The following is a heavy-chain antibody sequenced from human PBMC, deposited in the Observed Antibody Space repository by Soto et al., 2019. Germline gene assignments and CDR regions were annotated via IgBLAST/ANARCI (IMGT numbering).Heavy chain of an antibody. CDR3: AHILVVAASYYFDY. J-gene: IGHJ4*02. CDR2: IYWDDDK. D-gene: IGHD2-15*01. Sequence: GLDLEWLALIYWDDDKRYSPSLKSRLTITKDTSKNQVVLTMTNMDPVDTATYYCAHILVVAASYYFDYWGQGTLVTVSS. V-gene: IGHV2-5*02.